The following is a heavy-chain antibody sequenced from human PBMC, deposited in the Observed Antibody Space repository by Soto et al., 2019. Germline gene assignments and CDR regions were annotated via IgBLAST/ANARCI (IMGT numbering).Heavy chain of an antibody. Sequence: EVQLLESGGGLVQPGGSLRLSCAASGFSFSSYAMSWVRRAPGKGLEWVSGISWNSGSIGYADSVKGRFTISRVNAKNALYQEMNSRRAEDTVLYYCAKDSGSYLFDIWGQGTMVTVSS. D-gene: IGHD1-26*01. J-gene: IGHJ3*02. CDR3: AKDSGSYLFDI. CDR1: GFSFSSYA. CDR2: ISWNSGSI. V-gene: IGHV3-9*01.